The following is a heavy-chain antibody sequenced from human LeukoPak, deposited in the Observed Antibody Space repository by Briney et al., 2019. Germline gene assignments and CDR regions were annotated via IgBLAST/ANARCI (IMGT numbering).Heavy chain of an antibody. CDR1: GFTFSSYG. CDR3: AKDPGSPLDY. CDR2: ISATGGTT. V-gene: IGHV3-23*01. Sequence: PGGTLRLSCAASGFTFSSYGMSWVRQAPGKGLEWVSAISATGGTTYYADSVKGRFTISRDNSKNTLYLQMNSLRAEDTAVYYCAKDPGSPLDYWGQGTLVTVSS. J-gene: IGHJ4*02. D-gene: IGHD6-19*01.